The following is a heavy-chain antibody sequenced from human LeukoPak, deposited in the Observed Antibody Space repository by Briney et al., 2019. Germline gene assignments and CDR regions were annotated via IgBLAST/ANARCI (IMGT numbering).Heavy chain of an antibody. V-gene: IGHV1-18*01. J-gene: IGHJ5*02. CDR3: ARDRRSAAGKGFDP. CDR2: ISTYNGKT. Sequence: ASVKVSCKASGYTFTSYGICWVRQAPGQGLEWMGWISTYNGKTSYAQKIQGRVTMTTDTSTSTAYMELRSLRSDDTAVYYCARDRRSAAGKGFDPWGQGTLVTVSS. CDR1: GYTFTSYG. D-gene: IGHD6-13*01.